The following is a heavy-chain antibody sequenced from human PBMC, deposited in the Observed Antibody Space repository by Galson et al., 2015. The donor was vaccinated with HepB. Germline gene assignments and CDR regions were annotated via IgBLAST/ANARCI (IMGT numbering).Heavy chain of an antibody. Sequence: SVKVSCKASGYTFTSYGISWVRQAPGKGLEWMGWISAYNGNTNYAQKLQGRVTMTTDTSTSTAYMELRSLRSDDTAVYYCARIWFGELVGPGWFDPWGQGTLVTVSS. CDR1: GYTFTSYG. J-gene: IGHJ5*02. CDR2: ISAYNGNT. CDR3: ARIWFGELVGPGWFDP. D-gene: IGHD3-10*01. V-gene: IGHV1-18*04.